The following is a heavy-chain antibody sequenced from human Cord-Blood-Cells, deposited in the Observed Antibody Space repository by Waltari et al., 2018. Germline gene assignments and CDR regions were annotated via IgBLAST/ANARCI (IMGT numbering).Heavy chain of an antibody. J-gene: IGHJ5*02. D-gene: IGHD2-2*02. Sequence: QVQLQQLGVGLLKPSETLSLTCDVHGGPFSGYYWSWIRQPPGKGLEWIGEINHSGSTNYNPSLNSRVTISVDTSKNQFSLKLSSVTAADTAVYYCARGRRCSSTSCYKNWFDPWGQGTLVTVSS. CDR3: ARGRRCSSTSCYKNWFDP. V-gene: IGHV4-34*01. CDR1: GGPFSGYY. CDR2: INHSGST.